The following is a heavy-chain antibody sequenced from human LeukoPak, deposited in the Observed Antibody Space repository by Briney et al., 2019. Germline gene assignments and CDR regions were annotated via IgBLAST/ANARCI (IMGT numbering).Heavy chain of an antibody. Sequence: PGGSLRLSCTASGFTFGDYAMSWVRQAPGKGLEWVGFIRSKAYGGTTEYAASVKGRFTISRDDSKSIAYLQMNSLKTEDTAVYYCTRGVSWVTPYYFDYWGQGTLVTVSS. CDR2: IRSKAYGGTT. CDR3: TRGVSWVTPYYFDY. CDR1: GFTFGDYA. V-gene: IGHV3-49*04. D-gene: IGHD5-18*01. J-gene: IGHJ4*02.